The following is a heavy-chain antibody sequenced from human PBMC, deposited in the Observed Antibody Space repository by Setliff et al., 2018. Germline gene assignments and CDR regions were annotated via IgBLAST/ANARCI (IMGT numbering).Heavy chain of an antibody. Sequence: SETLSLTCTVSGGSISSSSYYWGWIRQPPGKGLEWIGSIYYSGSTYYNPSLKSRVTISVDTSKNQFSLNLSSVTAADTAVYYCARYNYYDSSGYFLTFDYWGQGTLVTVSS. V-gene: IGHV4-39*01. D-gene: IGHD3-22*01. CDR1: GGSISSSSYY. CDR3: ARYNYYDSSGYFLTFDY. J-gene: IGHJ4*02. CDR2: IYYSGST.